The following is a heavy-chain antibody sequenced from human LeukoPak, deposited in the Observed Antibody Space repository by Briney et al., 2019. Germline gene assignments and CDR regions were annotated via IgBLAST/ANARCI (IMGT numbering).Heavy chain of an antibody. CDR3: ARAAAGYDY. D-gene: IGHD6-13*01. V-gene: IGHV3-21*01. CDR2: ITYSSTYI. CDR1: GFTFSNYN. Sequence: GGSLRLSCAASGFTFSNYNMNWVRQAPGKVLEWVSSITYSSTYIYYADSVKGRFTISRDNAKNSVYLEMNSLRAEDTAVYYCARAAAGYDYWGQGTLVTVSS. J-gene: IGHJ4*02.